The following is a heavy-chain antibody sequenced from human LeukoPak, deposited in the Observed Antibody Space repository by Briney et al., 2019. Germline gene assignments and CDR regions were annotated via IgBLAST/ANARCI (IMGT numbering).Heavy chain of an antibody. Sequence: SETLPLTCTVSGGSISNSNYYWGWIRQPPGSGLECIGIIYYSGSTYYNPSLKSRVTISVDTSKNQFSLMLSSVTAADTAMYYCARRRSGLSWFDPWGQGTLVTVSS. CDR1: GGSISNSNYY. V-gene: IGHV4-39*01. CDR3: ARRRSGLSWFDP. D-gene: IGHD2-15*01. CDR2: IYYSGST. J-gene: IGHJ5*02.